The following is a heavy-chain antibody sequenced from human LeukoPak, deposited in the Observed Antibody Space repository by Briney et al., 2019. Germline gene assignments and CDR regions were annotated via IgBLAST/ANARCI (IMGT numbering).Heavy chain of an antibody. CDR2: ITYDGSNK. Sequence: PGGSLRLSCAASGFTFSIFAMSWVRQAPGKGLEWVAVITYDGSNKYYADSVKGRFTISRDNSKNTLYLQMNSLRAEDTAVYYCARGLLGAPTSYFDYWGQGTLVTVSS. CDR1: GFTFSIFA. CDR3: ARGLLGAPTSYFDY. J-gene: IGHJ4*02. V-gene: IGHV3-30-3*01. D-gene: IGHD1-26*01.